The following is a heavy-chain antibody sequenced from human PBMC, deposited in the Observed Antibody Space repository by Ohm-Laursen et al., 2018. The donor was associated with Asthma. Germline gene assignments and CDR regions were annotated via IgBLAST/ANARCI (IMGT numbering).Heavy chain of an antibody. CDR3: ARSLSAAAGNTGY. V-gene: IGHV4-31*03. CDR1: GGSISSGHYY. Sequence: TLSLTCTVSGGSISSGHYYWTWIRQHPGKGLEWIGNIHYSGSTIYNPSLESRLTISVDTSKNQFSLRLSSVTAADTAVYYCARSLSAAAGNTGYWGQGTLVTVST. CDR2: IHYSGST. D-gene: IGHD6-13*01. J-gene: IGHJ4*02.